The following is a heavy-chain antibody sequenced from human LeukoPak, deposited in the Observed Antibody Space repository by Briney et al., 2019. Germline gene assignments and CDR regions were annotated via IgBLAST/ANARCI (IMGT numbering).Heavy chain of an antibody. J-gene: IGHJ4*02. CDR3: ASLSSSSVDY. D-gene: IGHD6-6*01. CDR2: IYTSGST. Sequence: SETLSLTCTVSGGSISSYYWSWIRQPPGKGLEWIGYIYTSGSTNYNPSLKSRVTLSVDTSKNQFSLKLSSVTAADTAVYYCASLSSSSVDYWGQGTLVTVSS. CDR1: GGSISSYY. V-gene: IGHV4-4*09.